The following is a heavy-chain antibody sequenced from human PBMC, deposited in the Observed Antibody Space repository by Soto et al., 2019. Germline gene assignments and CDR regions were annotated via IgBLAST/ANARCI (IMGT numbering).Heavy chain of an antibody. CDR2: INGGNGNT. V-gene: IGHV1-3*01. CDR3: ARERQGIYYFDY. D-gene: IGHD1-1*01. CDR1: EYTFTSYT. J-gene: IGHJ4*02. Sequence: QVQVLQSGAEVKKPGASVKVSCKASEYTFTSYTMHWVRQAHGQRLEWMGWINGGNGNTKYSQKFQGRVTITRYTSASTAYMELSSLRSDDPAVYYGARERQGIYYFDYWGQGTLVTVSS.